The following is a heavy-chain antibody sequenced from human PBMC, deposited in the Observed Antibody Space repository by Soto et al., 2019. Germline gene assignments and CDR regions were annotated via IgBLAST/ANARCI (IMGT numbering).Heavy chain of an antibody. D-gene: IGHD3-22*01. V-gene: IGHV5-10-1*01. CDR2: IDPSDSYT. J-gene: IGHJ3*02. CDR1: GYSFTSDW. CDR3: ATLDSSGYYYVSDAFDI. Sequence: ESVKISVKGSGYSFTSDWISGVRQIPGKGLEWMGRIDPSDSYTNYSPSFQGHVTISADKSISTAYLQWSSLKASDTAMYYCATLDSSGYYYVSDAFDIWGQGTMVTVSS.